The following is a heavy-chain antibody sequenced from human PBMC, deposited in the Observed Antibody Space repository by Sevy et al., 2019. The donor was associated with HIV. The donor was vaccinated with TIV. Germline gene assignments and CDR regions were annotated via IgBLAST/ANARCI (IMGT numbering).Heavy chain of an antibody. V-gene: IGHV3-21*01. CDR1: GFTFSSYS. D-gene: IGHD1-26*01. CDR2: ISSSSSYI. Sequence: GGSLRLSCAASGFTFSSYSMNWVRQAPGKGLEWVSSISSSSSYIYYADSVKGRFTISRDNAKNSLYLQMNSLRAEDTAVYYGARGGRELNYKQSGYFQHWGQGTLVTVSS. CDR3: ARGGRELNYKQSGYFQH. J-gene: IGHJ1*01.